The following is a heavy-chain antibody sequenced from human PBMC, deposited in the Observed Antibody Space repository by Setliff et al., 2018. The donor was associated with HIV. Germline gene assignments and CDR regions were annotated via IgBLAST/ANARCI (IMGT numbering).Heavy chain of an antibody. CDR1: GASISSSTDY. D-gene: IGHD1-26*01. J-gene: IGHJ4*02. V-gene: IGHV4-39*01. Sequence: KPSETLSLTCTVSGASISSSTDYWGWIRQSPGKGLEWIGSRYYSGSTYYNPSLKSRVTISVDTAKNQFSLNLTSVTAADTAVYYCARGGFKWSGSYADYWGQGTLVTVSS. CDR3: ARGGFKWSGSYADY. CDR2: RYYSGST.